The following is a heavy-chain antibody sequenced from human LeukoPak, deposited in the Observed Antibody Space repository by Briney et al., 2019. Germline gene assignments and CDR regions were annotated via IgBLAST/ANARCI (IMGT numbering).Heavy chain of an antibody. CDR2: ISGSGGST. CDR3: AKGGYYYDSSGYYYGY. V-gene: IGHV3-23*01. D-gene: IGHD3-22*01. CDR1: GFTFSSYA. J-gene: IGHJ4*02. Sequence: GGSLRLSCAASGFTFSSYAMSWVRQAPGKGLEWVSAISGSGGSTYYADSVKGRFTISRDNSKNTLYLQTNSLRAEDTAVYYCAKGGYYYDSSGYYYGYWGQGTLVTVSS.